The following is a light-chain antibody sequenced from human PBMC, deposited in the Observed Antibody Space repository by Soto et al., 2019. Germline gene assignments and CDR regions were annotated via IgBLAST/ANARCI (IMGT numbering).Light chain of an antibody. CDR3: QQSYSTPIT. J-gene: IGKJ5*01. CDR1: QSISSY. V-gene: IGKV1-39*01. CDR2: AAS. Sequence: IQMTQSPSSLSASVGDRVTITCRASQSISSYLNWYQQKPGKAPKLLIYAASSLQSGVPSRFSGSGSGTDFTLTISSLQPEDFATYYCQQSYSTPITCGQGTRLEIK.